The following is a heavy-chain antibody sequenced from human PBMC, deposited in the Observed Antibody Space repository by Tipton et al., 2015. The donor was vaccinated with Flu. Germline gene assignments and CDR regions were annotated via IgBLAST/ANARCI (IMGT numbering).Heavy chain of an antibody. J-gene: IGHJ4*02. CDR2: ISWNSGSI. D-gene: IGHD3-22*01. CDR1: GFTFDDYA. Sequence: SLRLSCAASGFTFDDYAMHWVRQAPGKGLEWVSGISWNSGSIGYADSVKGRFTISRDNAKNSLYLQMNSLRAEDTALYYCAKDIGYYDSSGLLDYWGQGTLVTVSP. V-gene: IGHV3-9*01. CDR3: AKDIGYYDSSGLLDY.